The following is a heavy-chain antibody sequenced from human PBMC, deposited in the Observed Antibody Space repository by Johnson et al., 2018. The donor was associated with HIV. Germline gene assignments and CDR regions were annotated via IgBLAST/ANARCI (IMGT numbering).Heavy chain of an antibody. CDR1: GFTFRTYW. V-gene: IGHV3-74*03. CDR3: ARDRAAAGPDAFDI. Sequence: VQLVESGGGVVQPGRSLRLSCAASGFTFRTYWMVWVRQVPGKRPVWVARIYNDGSRTTYADSVRGRFTISRDNAKYTVDLQMNSLRVEDTAVYYCARDRAAAGPDAFDIWGQGTMVTVSS. D-gene: IGHD6-13*01. J-gene: IGHJ3*02. CDR2: IYNDGSRT.